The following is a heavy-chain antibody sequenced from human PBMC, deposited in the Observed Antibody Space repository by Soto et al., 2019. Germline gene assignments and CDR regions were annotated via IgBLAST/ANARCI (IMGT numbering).Heavy chain of an antibody. J-gene: IGHJ5*02. CDR2: IYFTGST. Sequence: SETLSLTCTVSGGAVSSGTYYWGWIRQPPGKGLEWIGHIYFTGSTNYNPSLKSRVTMSLDTSRNQFSLKLSSVTAADTAVYYCTRGPPRVQWFDPWGLGTRVTVSA. CDR3: TRGPPRVQWFDP. CDR1: GGAVSSGTYY. V-gene: IGHV4-61*01.